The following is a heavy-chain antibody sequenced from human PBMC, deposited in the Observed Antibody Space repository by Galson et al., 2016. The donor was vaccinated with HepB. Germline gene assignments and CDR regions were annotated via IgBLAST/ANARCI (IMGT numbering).Heavy chain of an antibody. Sequence: ETLSLTCTVSGGSISRSSTYFWAWIRQRPGKGLEWIGSIYYSGITYYNPSLRSRLTISVDTSENPFSLTMTSVTAADTAVYYCARLFVGWGHYRFDSWGQVSLLIVSS. J-gene: IGHJ4*02. V-gene: IGHV4-39*07. D-gene: IGHD3-16*02. CDR1: GGSISRSSTYF. CDR2: IYYSGIT. CDR3: ARLFVGWGHYRFDS.